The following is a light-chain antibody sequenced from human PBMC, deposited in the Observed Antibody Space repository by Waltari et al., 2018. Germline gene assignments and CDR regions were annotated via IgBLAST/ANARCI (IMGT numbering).Light chain of an antibody. CDR3: MQALQTCT. J-gene: IGKJ3*01. CDR1: QSLLHTNGYNY. V-gene: IGKV2-28*01. Sequence: DIVMTQSPLSLLVAPGEPASISCRSSQSLLHTNGYNYLDWYLQKPGQSPQLLIYLGSNRASGVPDRFSGSGSGTDFTLKISRVEAEDVGVYYCMQALQTCTFGPGTKVDIK. CDR2: LGS.